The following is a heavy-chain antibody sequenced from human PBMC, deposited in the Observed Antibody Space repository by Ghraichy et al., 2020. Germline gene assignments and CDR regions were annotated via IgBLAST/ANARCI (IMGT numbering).Heavy chain of an antibody. D-gene: IGHD3-10*01. Sequence: LSLTCTVSGGSISSGGYYWSWIRQHPGKGLEWIGYIYYSGSTYYNPSLKSRVTISVDTSKNQFSLKLSSVTAADTAVYYCAREIYGSGSYYPYYYYYMDVWGKGTTVTVSS. CDR3: AREIYGSGSYYPYYYYYMDV. CDR2: IYYSGST. CDR1: GGSISSGGYY. J-gene: IGHJ6*03. V-gene: IGHV4-31*03.